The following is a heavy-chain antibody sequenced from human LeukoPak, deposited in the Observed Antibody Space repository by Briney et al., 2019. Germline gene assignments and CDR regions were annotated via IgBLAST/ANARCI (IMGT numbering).Heavy chain of an antibody. CDR2: ISGSGGST. Sequence: GGSLRLSCAASGFTFSTYAMSWVRQAPGKGLEWVSAISGSGGSTYYADSVKGWFTISRDNSKNTLYLQMNSLRAEDTAVYYCARRGYSYGYEVFDYWGQGTLVTVSS. V-gene: IGHV3-23*01. CDR3: ARRGYSYGYEVFDY. CDR1: GFTFSTYA. D-gene: IGHD5-18*01. J-gene: IGHJ4*02.